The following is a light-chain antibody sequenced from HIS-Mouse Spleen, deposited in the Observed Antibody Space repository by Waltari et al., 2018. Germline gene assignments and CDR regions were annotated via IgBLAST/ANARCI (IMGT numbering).Light chain of an antibody. CDR1: QGISSY. CDR3: QQYNSYSWT. V-gene: IGKV1-9*01. Sequence: DIQLTQSPSFLSASVGDRVTITCRASQGISSYLAWYQQKPGKAPKLLIYAASTLKSGVPSRFSGSGSGTEFTLTISSLQPDDFATYYCQQYNSYSWTFGQGTKVEIK. CDR2: AAS. J-gene: IGKJ1*01.